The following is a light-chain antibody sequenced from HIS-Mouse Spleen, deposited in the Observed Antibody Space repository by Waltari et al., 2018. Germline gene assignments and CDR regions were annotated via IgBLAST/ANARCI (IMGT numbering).Light chain of an antibody. CDR3: QAWDSSTYV. V-gene: IGLV3-1*01. Sequence: SYELTQPPSVSVSPGQTASITCRGDKLGDKYACWYQQKPGQSPVLVIYQDSKRPSGIPERFSGSNSGNTATLTISGTQAMDEADYYCQAWDSSTYVFGTGTKVTVL. CDR1: KLGDKY. CDR2: QDS. J-gene: IGLJ1*01.